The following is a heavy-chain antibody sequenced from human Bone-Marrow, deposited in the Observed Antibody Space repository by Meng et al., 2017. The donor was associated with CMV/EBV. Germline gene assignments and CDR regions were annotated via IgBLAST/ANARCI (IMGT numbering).Heavy chain of an antibody. Sequence: GESLKISCAASGFTFSSYAMSWVRQAPGKGLEWVSAISGSGGSTYYADSVKGRFTISRDNSKNTLYLQMNSLRTEDTALYYCARDGHCSSSSCYHDAFDIWGQGTMVTVSS. CDR1: GFTFSSYA. D-gene: IGHD2-15*01. CDR2: ISGSGGST. J-gene: IGHJ3*02. V-gene: IGHV3-23*01. CDR3: ARDGHCSSSSCYHDAFDI.